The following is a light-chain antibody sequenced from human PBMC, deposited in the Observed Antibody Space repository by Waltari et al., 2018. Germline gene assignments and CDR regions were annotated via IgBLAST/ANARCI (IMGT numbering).Light chain of an antibody. CDR3: QQGYTTPYT. V-gene: IGKV1-39*01. J-gene: IGKJ2*01. Sequence: DIQMTQSPSSLSASVGDRVTITCLTSQSISDSLNWYQQQPGKAPRLLIYGASSLQSGVPLRFSGSGSGTDFTLTINSLQPEDFGTYFCQQGYTTPYTFGQGTKLEIK. CDR1: QSISDS. CDR2: GAS.